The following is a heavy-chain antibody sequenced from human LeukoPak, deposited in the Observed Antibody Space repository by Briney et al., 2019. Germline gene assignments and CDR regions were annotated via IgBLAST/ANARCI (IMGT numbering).Heavy chain of an antibody. CDR1: GFTFSSYG. CDR3: ARVAAAGSEYFQH. CDR2: IWYDGSNK. V-gene: IGHV3-33*01. D-gene: IGHD6-13*01. J-gene: IGHJ1*01. Sequence: GGSLKLSCAASGFTFSSYGMHWVRQAPGKGLEWVAVIWYDGSNKYYADSVKGRFTISRDNSKNTLYLQMNSLRAEDTAVYYCARVAAAGSEYFQHWGQGTLVTVSS.